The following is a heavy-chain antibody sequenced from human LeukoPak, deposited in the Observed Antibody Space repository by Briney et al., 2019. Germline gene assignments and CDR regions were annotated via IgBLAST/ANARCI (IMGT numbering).Heavy chain of an antibody. J-gene: IGHJ6*04. V-gene: IGHV3-33*01. CDR3: ARDQGIAVAGTGRIYYYYYGMDV. CDR1: GFTFSSYG. D-gene: IGHD6-19*01. Sequence: GRSLRLSCAASGFTFSSYGMHWVRQAPGKGLEWVAVIWYDGSNKYYADSVKGRFTISRDNSKNTLYLQMNSLRAEDTAVYYCARDQGIAVAGTGRIYYYYYGMDVWGKGTTVTVSS. CDR2: IWYDGSNK.